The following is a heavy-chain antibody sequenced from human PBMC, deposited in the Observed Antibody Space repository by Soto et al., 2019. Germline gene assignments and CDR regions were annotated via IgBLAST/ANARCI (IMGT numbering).Heavy chain of an antibody. CDR1: GGSISSYY. CDR2: IYYSGST. J-gene: IGHJ5*02. Sequence: TLSLTCTVSGGSISSYYWSWIRQPPGRGLEWIGYIYYSGSTNYNPSLKSRVTISVDTSKNQFSLKLSSVTAADTAVYYCARAVAVAGTRFDPWGQGTLVTVSS. CDR3: ARAVAVAGTRFDP. D-gene: IGHD6-19*01. V-gene: IGHV4-59*01.